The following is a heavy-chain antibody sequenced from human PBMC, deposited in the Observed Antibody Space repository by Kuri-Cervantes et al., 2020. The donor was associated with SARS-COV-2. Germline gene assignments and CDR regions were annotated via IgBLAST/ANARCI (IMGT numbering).Heavy chain of an antibody. CDR2: ISYDGSNK. Sequence: GESLKISCAASGFTFSSYAMHWVRQAPGKGLEWVAVISYDGSNKYYADSVKGRFTISTDDSKNTLYLQLNSLRAEDSAVYYCAGGFAMVRSMDVWGQGTTVTVSS. D-gene: IGHD3-10*01. CDR3: AGGFAMVRSMDV. J-gene: IGHJ6*02. CDR1: GFTFSSYA. V-gene: IGHV3-30*14.